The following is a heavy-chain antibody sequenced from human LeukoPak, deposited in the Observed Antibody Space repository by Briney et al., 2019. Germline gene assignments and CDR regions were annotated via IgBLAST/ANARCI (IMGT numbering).Heavy chain of an antibody. CDR3: AKDQVTTVTTADY. CDR1: GFSFTTYA. V-gene: IGHV3-30*02. J-gene: IGHJ4*02. D-gene: IGHD4-17*01. Sequence: GGSLRLSCAASGFSFTTYAMSWFRQAPGKGLEWVAFIRYDGSNKYYADSVKGRFTISRDNSKNTLYLQMNSLRAEDTAVYYCAKDQVTTVTTADYWGQGTLVTVSS. CDR2: IRYDGSNK.